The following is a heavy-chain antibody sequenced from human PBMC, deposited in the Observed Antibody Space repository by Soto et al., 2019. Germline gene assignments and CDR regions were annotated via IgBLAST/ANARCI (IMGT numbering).Heavy chain of an antibody. J-gene: IGHJ6*02. V-gene: IGHV1-2*04. CDR1: GYTFTDYQ. Sequence: QVQLVQSGAEVKNLGASVKVSCKASGYTFTDYQMHWVRQAPGQGLEWVGWINPNTSDTNYAQRFQGWVTMTSDTSISTAYMELTRLRSDDTAVYYCARGHSLTGYVLSYYAMDVWGQGTTVTVSS. D-gene: IGHD3-9*01. CDR3: ARGHSLTGYVLSYYAMDV. CDR2: INPNTSDT.